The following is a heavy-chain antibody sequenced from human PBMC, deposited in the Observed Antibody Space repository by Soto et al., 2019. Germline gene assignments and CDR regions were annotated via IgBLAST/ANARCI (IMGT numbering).Heavy chain of an antibody. CDR2: MNPNSGNT. Sequence: ASVNVSCKSSGYTFTSYYINWVRQATGQGLEWMGWMNPNSGNTGYAQKFQGRVTMTRNTSISTAYMELSSLRSEDTAVYYCAREGVVVVAAIQMGMDVWGQGTTVTVSS. CDR3: AREGVVVVAAIQMGMDV. CDR1: GYTFTSYY. V-gene: IGHV1-8*01. J-gene: IGHJ6*02. D-gene: IGHD2-15*01.